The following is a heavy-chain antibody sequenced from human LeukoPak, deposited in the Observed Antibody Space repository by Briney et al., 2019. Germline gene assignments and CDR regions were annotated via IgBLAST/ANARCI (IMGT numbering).Heavy chain of an antibody. D-gene: IGHD6-13*01. V-gene: IGHV3-53*01. CDR2: IYSGGST. CDR1: GFTVSSNN. J-gene: IGHJ4*02. Sequence: GGSLRLSCAASGFTVSSNNMSWVRQAPGQGLEWVSVIYSGGSTYYADPVKGRFTTSRDNSKNTLYLQMNSLRAEDTAVYYCASANSSSWPHEYDYWGQGTLVTVSS. CDR3: ASANSSSWPHEYDY.